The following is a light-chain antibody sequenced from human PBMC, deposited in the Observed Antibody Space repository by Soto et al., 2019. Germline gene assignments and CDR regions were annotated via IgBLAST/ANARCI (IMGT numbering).Light chain of an antibody. CDR1: SSDVGGYNY. V-gene: IGLV2-8*01. J-gene: IGLJ1*01. CDR2: EVS. Sequence: QSALTQPPSASGSPGQSVTISCTGTSSDVGGYNYVSWYQQHPGKAPKLMIYEVSKRPSGVPDLFSGSKSGNTASLTVSGLRVEDEADYYSGLYAGSNGLFGTGTKVTVL. CDR3: GLYAGSNGL.